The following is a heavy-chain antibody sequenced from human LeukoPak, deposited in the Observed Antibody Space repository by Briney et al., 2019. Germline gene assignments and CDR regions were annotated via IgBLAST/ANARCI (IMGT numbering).Heavy chain of an antibody. V-gene: IGHV1-8*02. Sequence: ASVKVSCKASGYTFTSYGISWVRQAPGQGLEWMGWMNPNSGNTGYAQKFQGRVTMTRNTSISTAYMELSSLRSEDTAVYYCARGRGYSGYDSNFDYWGQGTLVTVSS. J-gene: IGHJ4*02. D-gene: IGHD5-12*01. CDR1: GYTFTSYG. CDR3: ARGRGYSGYDSNFDY. CDR2: MNPNSGNT.